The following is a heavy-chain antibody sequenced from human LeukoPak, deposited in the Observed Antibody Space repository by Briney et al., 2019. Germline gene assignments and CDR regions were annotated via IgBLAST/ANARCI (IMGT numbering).Heavy chain of an antibody. Sequence: GGSLRLSCAASGFTFSDYYMSWIRQAPGKGLEWVSYISSSGSTIYYADSVKGRFTISRDNSKNTLYLQMNSLRAEDTAVYYCALTVYGSGSYWDYWGQGTLVTVSS. J-gene: IGHJ4*02. CDR3: ALTVYGSGSYWDY. V-gene: IGHV3-11*04. CDR1: GFTFSDYY. D-gene: IGHD3-10*01. CDR2: ISSSGSTI.